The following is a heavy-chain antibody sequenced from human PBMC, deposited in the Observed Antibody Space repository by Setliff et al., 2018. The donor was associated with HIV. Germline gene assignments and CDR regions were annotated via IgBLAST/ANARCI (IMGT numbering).Heavy chain of an antibody. D-gene: IGHD6-19*01. V-gene: IGHV4-38-2*02. CDR3: ARGGSSGGYAWFDP. J-gene: IGHJ5*02. Sequence: SETLSLTCTVSGYSISSGYYWGWIRQPPGKGLEWIGSIYHSGSTYYNPSLKSRVTISVDTSKNQFSLKLSSVTAADTAVYYCARGGSSGGYAWFDPWGQGTLVTVSS. CDR1: GYSISSGYY. CDR2: IYHSGST.